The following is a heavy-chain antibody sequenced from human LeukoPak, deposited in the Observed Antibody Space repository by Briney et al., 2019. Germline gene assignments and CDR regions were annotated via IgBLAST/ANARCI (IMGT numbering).Heavy chain of an antibody. Sequence: PGGSLRLSCAASGFTFSSYEMNWVRQAPGKGLEWVANIKQDGSEKYHVDSVKGRFTISRDNAENSLYLQMNSLRGEDTAVYFCARAGYSSGWDYWGQGTLVTVSS. V-gene: IGHV3-7*01. CDR3: ARAGYSSGWDY. CDR1: GFTFSSYE. D-gene: IGHD6-19*01. CDR2: IKQDGSEK. J-gene: IGHJ4*02.